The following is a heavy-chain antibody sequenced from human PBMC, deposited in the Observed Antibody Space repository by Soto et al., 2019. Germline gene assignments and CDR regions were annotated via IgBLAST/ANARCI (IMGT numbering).Heavy chain of an antibody. CDR2: IYYSGST. V-gene: IGHV4-59*08. Sequence: SETLSLTCTVSGGSIRSYYWSWIRQPPGKGLEWIGYIYYSGSTTYNPSLKSRVTISVDTSKNQFSLKLSSVTAADTAVYYCARLGGYYQAIDYWGQGTLVTVSS. D-gene: IGHD3-22*01. J-gene: IGHJ4*02. CDR1: GGSIRSYY. CDR3: ARLGGYYQAIDY.